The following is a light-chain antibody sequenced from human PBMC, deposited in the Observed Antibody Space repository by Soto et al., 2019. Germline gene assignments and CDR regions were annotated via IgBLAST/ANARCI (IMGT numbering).Light chain of an antibody. CDR3: SSYTSSSTLV. V-gene: IGLV2-14*01. CDR2: EVS. Sequence: QSALTQPASVSGSLEQSITISCTGTSGDVGGYNYVSWYQQHPGKAPKLMIYEVSNRPSGVSNRFSGSKSDNTASLTISGLQAEDEADYYCSSYTSSSTLVLGGGTKLTVL. CDR1: SGDVGGYNY. J-gene: IGLJ2*01.